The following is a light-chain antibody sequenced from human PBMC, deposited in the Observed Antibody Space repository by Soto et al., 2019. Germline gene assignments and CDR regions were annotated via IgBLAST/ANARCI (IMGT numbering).Light chain of an antibody. Sequence: EIVMTPSPATLSVSPGEGVTLSCRASQSMTTKLAWYQQKPGQAPRLLIYGASSRATGISDRFSGSGSGTDFTLTISRLEPEDFAVYYCQHYVSPPITFGQGTRLEIK. CDR2: GAS. J-gene: IGKJ5*01. CDR3: QHYVSPPIT. V-gene: IGKV3-20*01. CDR1: QSMTTK.